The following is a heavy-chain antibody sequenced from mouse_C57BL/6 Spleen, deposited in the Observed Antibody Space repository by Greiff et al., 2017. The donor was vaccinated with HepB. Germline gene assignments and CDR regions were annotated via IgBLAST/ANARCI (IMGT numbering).Heavy chain of an antibody. CDR1: GYSFTDYN. CDR2: INPNHGTT. D-gene: IGHD6-1*01. Sequence: VQLKESGPELVKPGASVKISCKASGYSFTDYNMNWVKQSNGKSLEWIGVINPNHGTTSYNQKFKGKATMTVDQSSSTAYMQLNSLTSEDSAVYYCVLSYYAMDYWGQGTSVTVSS. CDR3: VLSYYAMDY. J-gene: IGHJ4*01. V-gene: IGHV1-39*01.